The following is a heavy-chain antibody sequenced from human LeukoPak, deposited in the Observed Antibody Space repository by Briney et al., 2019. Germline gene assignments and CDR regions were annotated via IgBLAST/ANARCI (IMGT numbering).Heavy chain of an antibody. V-gene: IGHV1-69*01. CDR3: ARLPYYYGSGSPWANYYYYMDV. D-gene: IGHD3-10*01. CDR1: GGTFSSYA. Sequence: SVKVSCKASGGTFSSYAISWVQQAPGQGLEWMGGLIPIFGTANYAQKFQGRVTITADESTSTAYMELSNLRSEDTALYYCARLPYYYGSGSPWANYYYYMDVWGKGTTVTVSS. CDR2: LIPIFGTA. J-gene: IGHJ6*03.